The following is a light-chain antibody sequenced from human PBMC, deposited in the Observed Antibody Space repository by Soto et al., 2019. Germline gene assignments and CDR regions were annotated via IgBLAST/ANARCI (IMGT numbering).Light chain of an antibody. Sequence: VFAQSPGTLSLSPGVRSTLSCRARQTSSSRYLTWYQQKYGQVHRLLIYGASSRESGIPDRFSGSGSGTDLTITISRLEPEDGEVYYCHHSGNSHGTFGQGTKVDI. CDR1: QTSSSRY. CDR3: HHSGNSHGT. J-gene: IGKJ1*01. CDR2: GAS. V-gene: IGKV3-20*01.